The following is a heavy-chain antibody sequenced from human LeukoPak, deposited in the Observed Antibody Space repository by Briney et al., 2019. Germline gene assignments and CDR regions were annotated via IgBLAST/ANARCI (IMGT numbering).Heavy chain of an antibody. CDR1: GFSFSSYA. J-gene: IGHJ4*02. CDR3: ARDSAAAAVYYFDY. Sequence: QPGRSLRLSCAASGFSFSSYAMHWVRQTPGEGLVWVAVISTDGRDKHYADSVKGRFTISRDNSKSTLYLQMNSLRAEDTAVYYCARDSAAAAVYYFDYWGQGTLVTVSS. D-gene: IGHD6-13*01. V-gene: IGHV3-30*04. CDR2: ISTDGRDK.